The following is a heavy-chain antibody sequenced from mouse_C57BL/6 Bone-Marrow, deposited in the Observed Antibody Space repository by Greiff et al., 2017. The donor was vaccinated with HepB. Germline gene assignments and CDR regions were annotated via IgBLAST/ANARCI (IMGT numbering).Heavy chain of an antibody. J-gene: IGHJ2*01. CDR2: IDPSDSYT. D-gene: IGHD1-1*01. V-gene: IGHV1-50*01. CDR3: ARKNGAFINTVVGGFDY. Sequence: QVQLQQPGAELVKPGASVKLSCKASGYTFTSYWMQWVKQRPGQGLEWIGEIDPSDSYTNYNQKFKGKATLTVDTSSSTAYMQLSSLTSEDSAVYYCARKNGAFINTVVGGFDYWGQGTTLTVSS. CDR1: GYTFTSYW.